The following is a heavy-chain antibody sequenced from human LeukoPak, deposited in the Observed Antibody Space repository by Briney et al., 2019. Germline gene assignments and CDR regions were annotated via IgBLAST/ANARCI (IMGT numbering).Heavy chain of an antibody. CDR2: ISWNSGSI. CDR3: ARGPWGNYYDSSGNDY. D-gene: IGHD3-22*01. J-gene: IGHJ4*02. Sequence: GGSLRLSCAASGFTFDDYAMHWVRQAPGKGLEWVSGISWNSGSIGYADSVKGRFTISRDNAKNSLYLQMNSLRAEDTAVYYCARGPWGNYYDSSGNDYWGQGTLVTVSS. V-gene: IGHV3-9*01. CDR1: GFTFDDYA.